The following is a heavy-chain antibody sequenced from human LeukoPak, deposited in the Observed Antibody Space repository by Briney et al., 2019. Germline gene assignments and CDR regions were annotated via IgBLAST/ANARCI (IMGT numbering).Heavy chain of an antibody. V-gene: IGHV3-23*01. CDR3: ATAHSSGYYFDY. CDR1: GFTFSSYA. J-gene: IGHJ4*02. D-gene: IGHD3-22*01. Sequence: PGGSLRLSCAASGFTFSSYAMSWVRQAPGKGLEWVSAISGSGGSTYYADSVKGRFTISRDNSKNTLYLQMNSLRAEDTAVYYCATAHSSGYYFDYWGQGTLVTVSS. CDR2: ISGSGGST.